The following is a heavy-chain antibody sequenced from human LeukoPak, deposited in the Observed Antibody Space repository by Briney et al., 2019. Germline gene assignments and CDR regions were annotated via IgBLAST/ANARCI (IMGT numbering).Heavy chain of an antibody. D-gene: IGHD6-19*01. V-gene: IGHV1-2*06. CDR3: ARDSGPYSSGWYDD. CDR2: INPNSGGT. J-gene: IGHJ5*02. Sequence: GASVKVSCKASGYTFTGYYMHWVRQAPGQGLEWMGRINPNSGGTNYAQKFQVRVTITRDTSISTAYMELSRPRSDDTAVYYCARDSGPYSSGWYDDWGQGTLVTVSS. CDR1: GYTFTGYY.